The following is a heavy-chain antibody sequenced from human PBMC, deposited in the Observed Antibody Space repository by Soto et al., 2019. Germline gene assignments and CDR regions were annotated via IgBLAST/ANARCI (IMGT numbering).Heavy chain of an antibody. CDR1: GYSISSNNW. Sequence: SETLSLTCAVSGYSISSNNWWGWIRQPPGKGLEWIGHIFYDGSTYYNPSLKSRVTMSVDTSKSQFSLKLSSVTVVDTAVYYCARGYGRNFDYWGQGTLVTVS. J-gene: IGHJ4*02. CDR2: IFYDGST. D-gene: IGHD5-18*01. V-gene: IGHV4-28*03. CDR3: ARGYGRNFDY.